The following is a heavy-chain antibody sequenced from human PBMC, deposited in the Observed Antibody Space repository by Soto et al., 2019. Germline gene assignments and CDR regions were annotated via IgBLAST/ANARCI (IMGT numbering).Heavy chain of an antibody. J-gene: IGHJ5*01. V-gene: IGHV3-23*01. CDR2: ISGSGDST. CDR3: AKGGGDRIFGVVTMSWFDF. CDR1: GFTLRSYA. D-gene: IGHD3-3*02. Sequence: PGGSLRLSCAASGFTLRSYAMSWVRQAPGKGLEWVSTISGSGDSTYYTDSVKGRFTISRDNSKNTLYLQMSRLRAEDTALYYCAKGGGDRIFGVVTMSWFDFWGQETLVTVSS.